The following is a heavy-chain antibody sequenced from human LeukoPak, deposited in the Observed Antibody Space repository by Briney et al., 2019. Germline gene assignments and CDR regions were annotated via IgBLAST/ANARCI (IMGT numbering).Heavy chain of an antibody. Sequence: GGSLRLSCAASGFTFSTYSMNWVRQDPGKGLEWVSSISSGSNYIYYADSVKGRFTISRDNAKNSLYLQMNSLRAEDTAVYYCARFNRDYDGSGYPGDYWGQGTLVTVSS. V-gene: IGHV3-21*01. J-gene: IGHJ4*02. CDR2: ISSGSNYI. D-gene: IGHD3-22*01. CDR3: ARFNRDYDGSGYPGDY. CDR1: GFTFSTYS.